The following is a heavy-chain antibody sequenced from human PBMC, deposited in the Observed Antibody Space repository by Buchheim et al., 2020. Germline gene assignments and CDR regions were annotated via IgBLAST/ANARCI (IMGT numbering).Heavy chain of an antibody. CDR2: ISSSSSYI. V-gene: IGHV3-21*01. D-gene: IGHD3-10*01. CDR3: ARGRITMVRGVTLFDY. J-gene: IGHJ4*02. Sequence: EVQPVESGGGLVKPGGSLRLSCAASGFTFSSYSMNWVRQAPGKGLEWVSSISSSSSYIYYADSVKGRFTISRDNAKNSLYLQMNSLRAEDTAVYYCARGRITMVRGVTLFDYWGQGTL. CDR1: GFTFSSYS.